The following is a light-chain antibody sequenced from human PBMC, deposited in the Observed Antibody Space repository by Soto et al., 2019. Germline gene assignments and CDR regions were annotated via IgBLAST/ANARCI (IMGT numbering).Light chain of an antibody. CDR2: EVS. V-gene: IGLV2-14*02. CDR3: SSYTQFSTVV. Sequence: QSALTQPASVSGSPGQSITISCTGTGSDVGGYILVSWYQQHPGKAPKLIIYEVSNRPSGISSRFSGSKSGNTASLTISGLQAEDEADYYCSSYTQFSTVVFGGGTKLTVL. CDR1: GSDVGGYIL. J-gene: IGLJ3*02.